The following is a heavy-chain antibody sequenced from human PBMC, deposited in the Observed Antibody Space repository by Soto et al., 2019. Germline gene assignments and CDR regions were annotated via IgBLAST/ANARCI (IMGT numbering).Heavy chain of an antibody. CDR1: GFTLSGSA. D-gene: IGHD1-26*01. V-gene: IGHV3-73*02. CDR3: TRSGGSYSFGY. Sequence: EVQLVESGGGLVQPGESLKLSCADSGFTLSGSAVHWVRQASGKGLEWVGRIRSKTHNYATDYIASVKGRFTMSRDDSNNTAYLQMNGLKTDDTAVYYCTRSGGSYSFGYWGQGTLVTVSS. J-gene: IGHJ4*02. CDR2: IRSKTHNYAT.